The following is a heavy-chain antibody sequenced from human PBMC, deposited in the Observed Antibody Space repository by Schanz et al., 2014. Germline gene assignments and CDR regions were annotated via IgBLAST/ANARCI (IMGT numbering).Heavy chain of an antibody. CDR1: GFTFSIYA. Sequence: EVHLLESGGGLVQPGGSLRLSCSASGFTFSIYAMHWVRQAPGNGLEYVSAISHDGYSTYYADSVKGRFTISRDNSKSTVYLQISSRTTEDSAEYFCVKDQRGQGSLVTVSS. V-gene: IGHV3-64D*06. CDR3: VKDQ. J-gene: IGHJ4*02. CDR2: ISHDGYST.